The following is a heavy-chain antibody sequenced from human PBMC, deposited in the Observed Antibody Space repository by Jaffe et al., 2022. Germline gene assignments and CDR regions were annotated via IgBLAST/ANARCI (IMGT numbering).Heavy chain of an antibody. CDR1: GGSFSGYY. D-gene: IGHD5-12*01. CDR3: ARDRRGYSGYLKIYWYFDL. J-gene: IGHJ2*01. Sequence: QVQLQQWGAGLLKPSETLSLTCAVYGGSFSGYYWSWIRQPPGKGLEWIGEINHSGSTNYNPSLKSRVTISVDTSKNQFSLKLSSVTAADTAVYYCARDRRGYSGYLKIYWYFDLWGRGTLVTVSS. CDR2: INHSGST. V-gene: IGHV4-34*01.